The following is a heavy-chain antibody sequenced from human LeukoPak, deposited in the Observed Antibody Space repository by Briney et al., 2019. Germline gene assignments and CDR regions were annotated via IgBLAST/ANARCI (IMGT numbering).Heavy chain of an antibody. CDR3: ARGLGYYGSGSYLDY. CDR2: INPNSGGT. CDR1: GYTFTGYY. D-gene: IGHD3-10*01. J-gene: IGHJ4*02. V-gene: IGHV1-2*02. Sequence: ASVKVSCKASGYTFTGYYMHWVRQAPGQGLEWMGWINPNSGGTNYAQKFQGRVTMTRDTSISTAYMELSRLRSDDTAVYYCARGLGYYGSGSYLDYWGQGTLVTVSS.